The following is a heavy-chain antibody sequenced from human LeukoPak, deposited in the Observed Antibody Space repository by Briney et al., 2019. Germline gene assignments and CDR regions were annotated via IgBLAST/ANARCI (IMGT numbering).Heavy chain of an antibody. V-gene: IGHV4-34*01. J-gene: IGHJ2*01. CDR1: GGSSTASY. CDR2: IHHAGDT. Sequence: SETLSLTCGVDGGSSTASYWSWIRQSPGKGLEWIGEIHHAGDTTYNPSLKSRVTISLDIYKAQFSLNLKSVTAADTAVYYCARVTGGGNVAYWYFDLWGRGTLVTVSS. D-gene: IGHD4-23*01. CDR3: ARVTGGGNVAYWYFDL.